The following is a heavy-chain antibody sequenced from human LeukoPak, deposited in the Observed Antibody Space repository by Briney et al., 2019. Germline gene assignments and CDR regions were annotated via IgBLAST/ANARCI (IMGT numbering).Heavy chain of an antibody. CDR2: TSANNGNT. CDR3: ARDHYFGSGSYPGD. D-gene: IGHD3-10*01. J-gene: IGHJ4*02. CDR1: GYTFTGYG. Sequence: GASVKVSCEASGYTFTGYGISWVRQAPGQGLEWMGWTSANNGNTNYAQKLQGRVTMTTDTSTGTAYMELRSLRSDDTAVYYCARDHYFGSGSYPGDWGQGTLVTVSS. V-gene: IGHV1-18*01.